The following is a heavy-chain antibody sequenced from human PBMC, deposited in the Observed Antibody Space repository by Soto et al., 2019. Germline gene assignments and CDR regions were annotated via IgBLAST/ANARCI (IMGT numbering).Heavy chain of an antibody. CDR2: IYYSGST. D-gene: IGHD3-10*01. CDR3: ARGGNLWFGDIYYYGMDV. V-gene: IGHV4-59*01. CDR1: GGSISSYY. Sequence: KTXATLSLTCTVSGGSISSYYWSWIRQPPGKGLEWIGYIYYSGSTNYNPSLKSRVTISVDTSKNQFSLKLSSVTAADTAVYYCARGGNLWFGDIYYYGMDVWGQGTTVTSP. J-gene: IGHJ6*02.